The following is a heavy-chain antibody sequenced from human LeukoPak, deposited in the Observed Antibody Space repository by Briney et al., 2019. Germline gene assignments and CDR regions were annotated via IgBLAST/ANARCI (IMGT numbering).Heavy chain of an antibody. D-gene: IGHD5-24*01. CDR2: MNPNSGNT. CDR1: GYTFTSYD. CDR3: ARGDGYNYAHVDY. Sequence: ASVKVSCKASGYTFTSYDINWVRHASGQGLEWMGWMNPNSGNTGYAQKFQGRVTMTRNTSISTAYMELSSLRSEDTAVYYCARGDGYNYAHVDYWGQGTLVTVSS. J-gene: IGHJ4*02. V-gene: IGHV1-8*01.